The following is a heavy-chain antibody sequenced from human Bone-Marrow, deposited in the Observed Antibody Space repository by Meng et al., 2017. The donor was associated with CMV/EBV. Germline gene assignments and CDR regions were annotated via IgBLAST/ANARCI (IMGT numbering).Heavy chain of an antibody. J-gene: IGHJ6*02. CDR2: ISSSGSTI. CDR1: GFTFSSYE. D-gene: IGHD1-7*01. CDR3: ARGGTTIYYYYGMDV. V-gene: IGHV3-48*03. Sequence: GESLKISCAASGFTFSSYEMNWVRQAPGKGLEWVSYISSSGSTIYYADSVKGRFTISRDNAKNSLYLQMNSLRAEDTAVYYCARGGTTIYYYYGMDVWGQGTTVTVSS.